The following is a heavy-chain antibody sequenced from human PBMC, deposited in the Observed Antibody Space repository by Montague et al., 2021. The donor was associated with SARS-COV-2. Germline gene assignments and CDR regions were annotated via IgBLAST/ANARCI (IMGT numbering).Heavy chain of an antibody. Sequence: SETLSLTCAVYGGSFSGYYWSWICKRPGKGLEWVGEINHSGSTNYNSYPKSRVTVSVETSKNQFSLKLSSVTAADTAVYFCTREGYQVLWSDYYYCGMDVWGQGTTVTVSS. CDR1: GGSFSGYY. D-gene: IGHD2-2*01. V-gene: IGHV4-34*01. CDR2: INHSGST. CDR3: TREGYQVLWSDYYYCGMDV. J-gene: IGHJ6*02.